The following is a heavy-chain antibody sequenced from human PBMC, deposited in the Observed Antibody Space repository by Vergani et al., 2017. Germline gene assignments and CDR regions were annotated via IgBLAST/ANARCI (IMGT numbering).Heavy chain of an antibody. J-gene: IGHJ4*02. V-gene: IGHV3-9*03. CDR1: GFTFDDYS. D-gene: IGHD5-12*01. Sequence: EVQLVESGGGLVPPGRSLRLSCSASGFTFDDYSMHWVRQAPGKGLEWVSGISWNSGSIGYADSVKGRFTISRDNAKNSLYLQMNSLRAEDMALYYCAKDMGGYDYGPLDYWGQGTLVTVSS. CDR3: AKDMGGYDYGPLDY. CDR2: ISWNSGSI.